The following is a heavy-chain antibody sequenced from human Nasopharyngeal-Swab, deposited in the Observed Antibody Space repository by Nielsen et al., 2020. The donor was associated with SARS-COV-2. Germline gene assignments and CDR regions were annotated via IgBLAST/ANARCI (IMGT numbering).Heavy chain of an antibody. V-gene: IGHV4-4*07. J-gene: IGHJ4*02. CDR1: GGSISSYY. CDR3: ARDRKEMSGYGDGPLDY. CDR2: IYTSGST. Sequence: SEPLSLTCTVSGGSISSYYWSWIRQPAGKGLEWLGRIYTSGSTNYNPSLKSRVTMSVDTSKNQFSLKLSSVTAADTAVYYCARDRKEMSGYGDGPLDYWGQGTLVTVSS. D-gene: IGHD4-17*01.